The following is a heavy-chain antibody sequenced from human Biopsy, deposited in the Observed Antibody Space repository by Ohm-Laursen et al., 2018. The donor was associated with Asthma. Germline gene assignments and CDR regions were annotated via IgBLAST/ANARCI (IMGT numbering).Heavy chain of an antibody. CDR2: VSYDGGVA. V-gene: IGHV3-30*18. CDR1: GFVFRSHA. J-gene: IGHJ4*02. D-gene: IGHD3-3*01. CDR3: AKRRGYSDLTDFDH. Sequence: SLRLSCSASGFVFRSHAMHWVRQAPGKGLEWVAVVSYDGGVAQYADSMKGRFTISRDNAKSTLYLQMNRLRTDDTAVYYCAKRRGYSDLTDFDHWGQGTLVTVSS.